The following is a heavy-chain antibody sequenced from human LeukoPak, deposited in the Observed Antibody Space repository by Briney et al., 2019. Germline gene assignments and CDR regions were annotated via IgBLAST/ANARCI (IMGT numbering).Heavy chain of an antibody. Sequence: GSSVKVSCKASGGTFSSYAINWVRQATGQGLEWMGWMNPNSGNTGYAQKFQGRVTMTRNTSISTAYMELSSLRSEDTAVYYCARAVGAAGTPYYGMDVWGQGTTVTVSS. CDR3: ARAVGAAGTPYYGMDV. V-gene: IGHV1-8*02. CDR2: MNPNSGNT. D-gene: IGHD6-13*01. CDR1: GGTFSSYA. J-gene: IGHJ6*02.